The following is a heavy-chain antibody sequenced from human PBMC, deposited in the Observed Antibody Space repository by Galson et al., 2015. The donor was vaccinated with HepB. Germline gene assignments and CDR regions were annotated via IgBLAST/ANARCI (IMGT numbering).Heavy chain of an antibody. D-gene: IGHD2-2*01. CDR3: TTEEVYCSSTSCFIDKYYYYYMDV. CDR1: GFTFSNAW. V-gene: IGHV3-15*01. J-gene: IGHJ6*03. CDR2: IKSKTDGGTT. Sequence: SLRLSCAASGFTFSNAWMSGVRQAPGQGLEWVGRIKSKTDGGTTDYAAPVKGRFTISRDDSKNTLYLQMNSLKTEDTAVYYCTTEEVYCSSTSCFIDKYYYYYMDVWGKGTTVTVSS.